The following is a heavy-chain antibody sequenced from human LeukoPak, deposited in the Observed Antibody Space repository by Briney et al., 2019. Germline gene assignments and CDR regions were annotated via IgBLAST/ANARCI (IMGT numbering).Heavy chain of an antibody. CDR1: GCTLSSYG. Sequence: GRSLRLSCAASGCTLSSYGMHWVRQAPGKGLEWVAVISYDGSNKYCADSVKGRFTISRDNSKNTLYLQINSLRAEDTAMYYCARELPPVVNYRFDHWGQGTLVTVSS. V-gene: IGHV3-30*03. CDR2: ISYDGSNK. CDR3: ARELPPVVNYRFDH. D-gene: IGHD1-7*01. J-gene: IGHJ5*02.